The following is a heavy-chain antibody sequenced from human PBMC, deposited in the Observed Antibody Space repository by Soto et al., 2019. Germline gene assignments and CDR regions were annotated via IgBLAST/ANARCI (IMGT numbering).Heavy chain of an antibody. D-gene: IGHD4-17*01. CDR3: ARARDYGDYGAVFDFHY. Sequence: EVQLVESGGGLVQPGGSLRLSCAASGFTVSSNYMSWVRQAPGKGLEWVSVIYSGGSTYYADSVKGRFTISRDNSKNTLYLQMNSLRAEDTAVYYCARARDYGDYGAVFDFHYWGQGTLVTVSS. V-gene: IGHV3-66*01. CDR1: GFTVSSNY. J-gene: IGHJ4*02. CDR2: IYSGGST.